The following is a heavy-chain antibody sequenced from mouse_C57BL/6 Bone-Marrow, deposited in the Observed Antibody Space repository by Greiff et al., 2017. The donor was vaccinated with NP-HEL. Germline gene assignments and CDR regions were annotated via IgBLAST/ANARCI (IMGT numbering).Heavy chain of an antibody. CDR2: ISDGGSYT. J-gene: IGHJ4*01. CDR1: GFTFSSYA. D-gene: IGHD1-1*01. Sequence: DVMLVESGGGLVKPGGSLKLSCAASGFTFSSYAMSWVRQTPEKRLEWVATISDGGSYTYYPDNVQGRFTISRDNDKNNLYLQMSHLKSEDTAMYYCARAPYYYGSKRYYYAMDYWGQGTSVTVSS. CDR3: ARAPYYYGSKRYYYAMDY. V-gene: IGHV5-4*03.